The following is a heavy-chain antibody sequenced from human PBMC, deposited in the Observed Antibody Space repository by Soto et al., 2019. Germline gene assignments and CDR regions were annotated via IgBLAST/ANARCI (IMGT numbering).Heavy chain of an antibody. CDR1: GFTVDDYA. V-gene: IGHV3-9*01. J-gene: IGHJ4*02. D-gene: IGHD4-17*01. Sequence: EVQLVESGGGLVQPGRSLRLSCAASGFTVDDYAMHWVRQAPGKGLEWVSGISWNSETIYYADSVKGRFTISRDNAKSSLFLQMNSLRPDDTALYYCAKDMKWGGMTTIHYFDSWGQGTLVTVSS. CDR2: ISWNSETI. CDR3: AKDMKWGGMTTIHYFDS.